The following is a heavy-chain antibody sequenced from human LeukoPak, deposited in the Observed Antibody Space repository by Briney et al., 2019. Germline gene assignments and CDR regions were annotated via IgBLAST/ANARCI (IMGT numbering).Heavy chain of an antibody. D-gene: IGHD3-3*01. CDR2: ISTFNANT. Sequence: GASVKVSCKASGYTFTNYGISWVRQAPGQGREWMGWISTFNANTNYAQKLQGRVTMTTDTSTSTAYMELRSLRSDDTAVYYCARALGTTIFEVLDYWGQGTLVTVSS. J-gene: IGHJ4*02. CDR3: ARALGTTIFEVLDY. CDR1: GYTFTNYG. V-gene: IGHV1-18*01.